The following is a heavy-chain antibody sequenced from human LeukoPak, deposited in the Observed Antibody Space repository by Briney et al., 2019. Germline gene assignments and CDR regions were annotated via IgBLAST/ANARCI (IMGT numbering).Heavy chain of an antibody. CDR1: GGSISSYY. V-gene: IGHV4-59*01. J-gene: IGHJ4*02. D-gene: IGHD6-19*01. CDR2: IYYSGST. CDR3: ARVVGSGWYYFDY. Sequence: KPSETLSLTCTVSGGSISSYYWSWIRQPPGKGLEWIGYIYYSGSTNYNPSLKSRVTISVDTSKNQFSLKLSSVTAADTAVYYCARVVGSGWYYFDYWGQGTLVTVSS.